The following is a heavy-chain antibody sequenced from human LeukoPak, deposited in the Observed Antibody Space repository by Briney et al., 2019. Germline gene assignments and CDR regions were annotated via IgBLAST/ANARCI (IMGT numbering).Heavy chain of an antibody. V-gene: IGHV3-74*01. CDR2: INSDGSST. CDR3: ARDGPTVTTVRGFDY. CDR1: GFTFSSYW. D-gene: IGHD4-11*01. Sequence: GGSLRLSCAASGFTFSSYWMHWVRQAPGKGLVWVSRINSDGSSTSYADSVKGRFTISRDSAKNTLYLQMNSLRAEDTAVYYCARDGPTVTTVRGFDYWGQGTLVTVSS. J-gene: IGHJ4*02.